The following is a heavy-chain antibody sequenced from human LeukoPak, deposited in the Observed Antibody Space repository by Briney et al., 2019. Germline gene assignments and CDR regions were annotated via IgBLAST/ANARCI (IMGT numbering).Heavy chain of an antibody. CDR3: ARDPTTVTTIFDS. CDR1: GGSFSGYY. D-gene: IGHD4-17*01. CDR2: INHSGST. Sequence: SETLSLTCAVYGGSFSGYYWSWIRQPPGKGLEWIGEINHSGSTNYNPPLKSRVTISVDTSKNQFSLKLSSVTAADTAVYYCARDPTTVTTIFDSWGQGTLVTVSS. V-gene: IGHV4-34*01. J-gene: IGHJ4*02.